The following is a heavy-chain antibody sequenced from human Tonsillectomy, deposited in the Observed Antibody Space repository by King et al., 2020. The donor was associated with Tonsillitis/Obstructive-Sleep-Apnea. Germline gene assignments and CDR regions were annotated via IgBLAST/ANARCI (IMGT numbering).Heavy chain of an antibody. CDR2: IKQDGSEK. V-gene: IGHV3-7*04. CDR3: ASETTVTALYWYFDL. J-gene: IGHJ2*01. Sequence: VHLVESGGGLVQPGGSLRLSCAASGFTFSSYWMSWVRQAPGKGLEWVANIKQDGSEKYYVDSVKGRFTISRDNAKNSLYLQMNSLRAEDTAVYYCASETTVTALYWYFDLWGRGTLVTVSS. CDR1: GFTFSSYW. D-gene: IGHD4-17*01.